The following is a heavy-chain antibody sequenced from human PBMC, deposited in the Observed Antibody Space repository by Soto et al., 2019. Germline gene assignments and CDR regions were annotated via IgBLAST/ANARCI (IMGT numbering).Heavy chain of an antibody. D-gene: IGHD2-21*02. CDR2: IFYSGRSGST. Sequence: ETLSLTCSVSGGSISSYYWSWIRQPPGKGLEWIGYIFYSGRSGSTNYNPSLKSRVTISVDTSKNQFSLKLSSVTAADTAVYYCARTALGWFDPWGQGTLVTVSS. V-gene: IGHV4-59*01. J-gene: IGHJ5*02. CDR1: GGSISSYY. CDR3: ARTALGWFDP.